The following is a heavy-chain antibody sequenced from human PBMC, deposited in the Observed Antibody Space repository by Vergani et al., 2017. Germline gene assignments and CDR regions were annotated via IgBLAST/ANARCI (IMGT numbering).Heavy chain of an antibody. D-gene: IGHD2-21*01. CDR1: GFTFSSYA. V-gene: IGHV3-23*01. CDR2: ISGSGGST. J-gene: IGHJ4*02. Sequence: EVQLLESGGGLVQPGGSLRLSCAASGFTFSSYAMSWVRQAPGKGLEWVSAISGSGGSTYYADSVKGRFTISRDNSKNTLYLQMNSLRAEDTAVYYCARDLYCGGDCYTFDYWGQGTLVTVSS. CDR3: ARDLYCGGDCYTFDY.